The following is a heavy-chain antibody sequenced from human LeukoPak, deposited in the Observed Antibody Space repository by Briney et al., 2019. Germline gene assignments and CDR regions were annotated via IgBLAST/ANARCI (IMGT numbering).Heavy chain of an antibody. CDR1: GFTFSSYG. Sequence: GRSLRLSCAASGFTFSSYGMHWVRQAPGKGLEWVAVISYDGSNKYYADSVKGRFTISRDNSKNTLYLQMNSLRAEDTAVYYCAKDLKSYDILTGYWWGTNWFDPWGQGTLVTVSS. J-gene: IGHJ5*02. D-gene: IGHD3-9*01. CDR2: ISYDGSNK. CDR3: AKDLKSYDILTGYWWGTNWFDP. V-gene: IGHV3-30*18.